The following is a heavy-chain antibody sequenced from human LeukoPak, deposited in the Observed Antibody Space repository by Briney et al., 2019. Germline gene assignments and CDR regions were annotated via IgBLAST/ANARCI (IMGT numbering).Heavy chain of an antibody. J-gene: IGHJ4*02. CDR3: AKVDDFWSGYADY. V-gene: IGHV3-23*01. CDR2: ISGSGGST. CDR1: GFTFSTYA. Sequence: GGSLRLSCAASGFTFSTYAMSWVRQAPGKGLEWVSAISGSGGSTYYADSVKGRFTISRDNSKNTLYLQMNSLRAEDTAVYYCAKVDDFWSGYADYWGQGTLVTVSS. D-gene: IGHD3-3*01.